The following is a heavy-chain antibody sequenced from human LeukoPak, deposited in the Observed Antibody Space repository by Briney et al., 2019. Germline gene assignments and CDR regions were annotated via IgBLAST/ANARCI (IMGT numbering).Heavy chain of an antibody. V-gene: IGHV4-34*01. CDR3: ARAGHYDILTGPYLKKNWFDP. J-gene: IGHJ5*02. Sequence: PSETLSLTCAVYGGSFSGYYWSWIRQPPGKGLEWIGEINHSGSTNYNPSLKSRVTISVDTSKNQFSLKLSSVTAADTAVYYCARAGHYDILTGPYLKKNWFDPWGQGTLVTVSS. CDR2: INHSGST. CDR1: GGSFSGYY. D-gene: IGHD3-9*01.